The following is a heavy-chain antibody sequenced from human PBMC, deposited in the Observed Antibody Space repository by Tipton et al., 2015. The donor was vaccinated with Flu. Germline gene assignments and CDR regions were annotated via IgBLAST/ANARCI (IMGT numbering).Heavy chain of an antibody. D-gene: IGHD3-10*01. CDR1: GGSISSGGYY. Sequence: TLSLTCTVSGGSISSGGYYWSWIRQHPGKSLEWIGYIYYSGSTYYNPSLKSRVTISVDTSKNQFSLKLSSVTAADTAVYYCARVKHYYGSGSYYTLDYWGQGTLVTVSS. CDR2: IYYSGST. J-gene: IGHJ4*02. CDR3: ARVKHYYGSGSYYTLDY. V-gene: IGHV4-31*03.